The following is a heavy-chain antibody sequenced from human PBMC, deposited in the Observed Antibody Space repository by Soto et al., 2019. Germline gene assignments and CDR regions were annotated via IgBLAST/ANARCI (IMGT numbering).Heavy chain of an antibody. J-gene: IGHJ5*02. CDR1: GYTFTSYG. D-gene: IGHD3-22*01. Sequence: ASVKVSCKASGYTFTSYGISWVRQAPGQGLEWMGWISAYNGNTNYAQKLQGRVTMTTDTSTNTAYMELSSLRSEDTAVYYCARLPHHYYDTSGPWGQGTLVTVSS. CDR3: ARLPHHYYDTSGP. CDR2: ISAYNGNT. V-gene: IGHV1-18*01.